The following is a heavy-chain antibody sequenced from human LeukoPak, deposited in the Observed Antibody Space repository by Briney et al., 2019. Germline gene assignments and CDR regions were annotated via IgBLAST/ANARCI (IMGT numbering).Heavy chain of an antibody. V-gene: IGHV4-39*07. Sequence: SETLSLTCTVSGGSISSSSYYWGWIRQPPGKGLEWIGSIYYSGSTYYNPSLKSRVTISVDTSKNQFSLKLSSVTAADTAVYYCARSRSYYDILTGYSEEGFDYWGQGTLVTVSS. J-gene: IGHJ4*02. CDR3: ARSRSYYDILTGYSEEGFDY. D-gene: IGHD3-9*01. CDR1: GGSISSSSYY. CDR2: IYYSGST.